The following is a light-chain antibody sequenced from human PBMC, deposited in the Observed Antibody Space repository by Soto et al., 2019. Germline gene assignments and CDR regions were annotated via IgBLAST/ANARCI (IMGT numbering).Light chain of an antibody. J-gene: IGKJ4*01. CDR1: QSVSSY. CDR3: QQRSNWPT. V-gene: IGKV3-11*01. CDR2: DAS. Sequence: EIVLTQSPATLSVSPWERATLSCRSSQSVSSYLAWYQQKPGQAPRLLIYDASNRATGIPARFSGSGSGTAFTLTISSLEPEDFAVYYCQQRSNWPTFGGGTKVDIK.